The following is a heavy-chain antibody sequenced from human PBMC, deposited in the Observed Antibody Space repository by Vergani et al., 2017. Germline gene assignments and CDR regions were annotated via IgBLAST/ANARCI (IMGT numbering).Heavy chain of an antibody. Sequence: QVQLQESGPGLVKPSETLSLTCTVSGGSISSYYWSWIRQPPGKGLEWIGYIFYSGSTNYNPSLESPVTISVDTSKNQFSLKLSSVTAADTAVYYCARGSLGDFWSGYAHYYYYMDVWGKGTTVTVSS. CDR2: IFYSGST. CDR1: GGSISSYY. J-gene: IGHJ6*03. D-gene: IGHD3-3*01. CDR3: ARGSLGDFWSGYAHYYYYMDV. V-gene: IGHV4-59*01.